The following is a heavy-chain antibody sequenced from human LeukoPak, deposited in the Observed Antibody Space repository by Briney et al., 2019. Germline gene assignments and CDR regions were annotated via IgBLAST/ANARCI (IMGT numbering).Heavy chain of an antibody. Sequence: RRSLRLSCATSGFTFSSYGMHWVRQAPGKGLEWVAVISYDGSNKYYADSVKGRFTISRDNSKNTLYLQMNSLRAEDTAVYYCAKFEAYGDYATGDYWGQGTLVTVSS. D-gene: IGHD4-17*01. V-gene: IGHV3-30*18. CDR1: GFTFSSYG. CDR2: ISYDGSNK. CDR3: AKFEAYGDYATGDY. J-gene: IGHJ4*02.